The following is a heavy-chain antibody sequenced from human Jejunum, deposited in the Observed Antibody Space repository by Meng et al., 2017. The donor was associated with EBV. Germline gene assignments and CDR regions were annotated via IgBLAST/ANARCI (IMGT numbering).Heavy chain of an antibody. D-gene: IGHD6-13*01. CDR3: AREVSNTSSWGSFDY. Sequence: QVHLAXSGPGPGTPSGTLSGTCDVSGGSIRSPNWWHWVRQAPGEGLEWIGEIYHTGSTNYNPSLKSRVTMSLDQSKNQFSMKLTSVTAADTAVYFCAREVSNTSSWGSFDYWGQGALVTVSS. V-gene: IGHV4-4*02. J-gene: IGHJ4*02. CDR1: GGSIRSPNW. CDR2: IYHTGST.